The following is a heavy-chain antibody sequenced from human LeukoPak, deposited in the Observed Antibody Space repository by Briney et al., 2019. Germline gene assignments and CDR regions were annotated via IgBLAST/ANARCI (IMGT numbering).Heavy chain of an antibody. CDR2: IIPIFGTA. V-gene: IGHV1-69*13. CDR1: GGTFSSYA. J-gene: IGHJ4*02. Sequence: SVKVSCKASGGTFSSYAISWVRQAPGQGLEWMGGIIPIFGTANYAQKFQGRVTITADESTSTAYMELSSLRSEDTAVYYCARAQMYYDYVWGSYRYTYFDYWGQGTLVTVSS. D-gene: IGHD3-16*02. CDR3: ARAQMYYDYVWGSYRYTYFDY.